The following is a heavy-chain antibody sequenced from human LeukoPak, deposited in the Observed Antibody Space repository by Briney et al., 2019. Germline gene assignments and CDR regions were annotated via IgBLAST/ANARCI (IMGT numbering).Heavy chain of an antibody. D-gene: IGHD3-16*01. CDR1: GGSISSYY. CDR2: IYTSGST. V-gene: IGHV4-4*09. J-gene: IGHJ4*02. CDR3: ARQAPGGGKRGFDY. Sequence: SETLSVTCMVSGGSISSYYWSWIRQPPGKGLEWIGYIYTSGSTNYNPSLKSRVTISVDTSKNHFSLKLSSVTAADTAVYDCARQAPGGGKRGFDYWGQGTLVTVSS.